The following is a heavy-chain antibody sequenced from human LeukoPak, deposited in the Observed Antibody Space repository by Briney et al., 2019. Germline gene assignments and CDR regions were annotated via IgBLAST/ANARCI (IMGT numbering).Heavy chain of an antibody. V-gene: IGHV4-59*01. J-gene: IGHJ6*02. CDR3: ARRSSGYYYYGLDV. Sequence: SETLSLTCTVSGGSISGYYWSWVRQPPGKGLEWIGYMYYSGSTDYNPSLKSRVTISVDTSKNQLSLKLSSVTAADTAVYYCARRSSGYYYYGLDVWGQGTTVTVSS. D-gene: IGHD3-10*01. CDR1: GGSISGYY. CDR2: MYYSGST.